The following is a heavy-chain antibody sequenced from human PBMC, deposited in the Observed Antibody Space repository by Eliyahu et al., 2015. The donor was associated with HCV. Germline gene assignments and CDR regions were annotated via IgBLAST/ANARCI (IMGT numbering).Heavy chain of an antibody. CDR2: IYSPGSDT. J-gene: IGHJ4*02. Sequence: EVQLVQSGAEVKKPGESLKISCKGSGYSFTSYWIGWVRPVAREGLQGWGGIYSPGSDTRYSPSFQGQVTISADKSISTAYLQWSSLKASDTAMYYCARTLYYYDSSGYPSLDYWGQGTLVTVSS. D-gene: IGHD3-22*01. V-gene: IGHV5-51*01. CDR1: GYSFTSYW. CDR3: ARTLYYYDSSGYPSLDY.